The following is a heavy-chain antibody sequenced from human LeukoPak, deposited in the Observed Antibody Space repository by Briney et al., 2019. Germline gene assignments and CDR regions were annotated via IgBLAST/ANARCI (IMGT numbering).Heavy chain of an antibody. CDR1: GFTFSSYD. J-gene: IGHJ6*04. Sequence: GGSLRLSCAASGFTFSSYDMHWVRQATGKGLEWVSAIGTAGDPYYPGSVKGRFTIFRENAKNSLYLQMNSLRAGDTAVYYCARGNYYGSGSYSNYYYYGMDVWGKGTTVTVSS. D-gene: IGHD3-10*01. CDR2: IGTAGDP. V-gene: IGHV3-13*05. CDR3: ARGNYYGSGSYSNYYYYGMDV.